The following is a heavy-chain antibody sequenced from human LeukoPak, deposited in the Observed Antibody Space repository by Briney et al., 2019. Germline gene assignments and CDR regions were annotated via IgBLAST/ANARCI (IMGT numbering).Heavy chain of an antibody. Sequence: ASVKVSCKASRYIFTSYYIHWVRQAPGQGLEWMGWVNPNSGGTKYAQKFQGRVTMTRDTSISTVYMELSSLRSDDTAVYYCARWDYYDTSAYSGDFDYWGQGTLVTVSS. J-gene: IGHJ4*02. V-gene: IGHV1-2*02. CDR3: ARWDYYDTSAYSGDFDY. CDR2: VNPNSGGT. D-gene: IGHD3-22*01. CDR1: RYIFTSYY.